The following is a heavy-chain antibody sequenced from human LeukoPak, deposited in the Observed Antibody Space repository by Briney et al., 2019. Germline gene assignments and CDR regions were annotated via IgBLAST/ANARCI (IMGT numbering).Heavy chain of an antibody. J-gene: IGHJ4*02. V-gene: IGHV4-59*01. Sequence: PSETLSLTCTVSGCSISSYYWSWMRQPPGKGLEWIGYIYYSGSTNYNPPLKSRVTISVDTSKNQFSLKLSSVTAADTAVYYCARRVRALYCSGGSCYDYWGQGTLVTVSS. D-gene: IGHD2-15*01. CDR3: ARRVRALYCSGGSCYDY. CDR1: GCSISSYY. CDR2: IYYSGST.